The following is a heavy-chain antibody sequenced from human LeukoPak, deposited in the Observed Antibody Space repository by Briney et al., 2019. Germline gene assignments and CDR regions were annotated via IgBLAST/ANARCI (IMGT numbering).Heavy chain of an antibody. D-gene: IGHD3-16*01. CDR1: GGSISSSSYY. CDR3: ARVRGRLDY. V-gene: IGHV4-39*07. Sequence: SETLSLTCTVSGGSISSSSYYWGWIRQPPGKGLEWIGSIYYSGSTYYNPSLKSRVTISVDTSKNQFSLKLSSVTAADTAVYYCARVRGRLDYWGQGTLVTVSS. J-gene: IGHJ4*02. CDR2: IYYSGST.